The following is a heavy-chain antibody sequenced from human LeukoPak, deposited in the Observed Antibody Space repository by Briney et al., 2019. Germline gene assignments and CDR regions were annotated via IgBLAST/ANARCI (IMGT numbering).Heavy chain of an antibody. D-gene: IGHD3-3*01. Sequence: GASVTVSCKTSGYTFTRYHIHWVRQPPGQGLEWMGVINPSGGTTTYAQNFQGRVTMTRDTSTITVYMELSSLRSDDTAVYYCAREAIFGVVREYYFDYWGQGTLVTVS. V-gene: IGHV1-46*01. CDR2: INPSGGTT. CDR1: GYTFTRYH. J-gene: IGHJ4*02. CDR3: AREAIFGVVREYYFDY.